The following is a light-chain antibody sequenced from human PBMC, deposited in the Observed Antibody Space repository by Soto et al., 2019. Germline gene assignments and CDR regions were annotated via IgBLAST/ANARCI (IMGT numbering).Light chain of an antibody. CDR3: AVWDDSLSGGV. J-gene: IGLJ1*01. CDR1: SFNIGFNY. V-gene: IGLV1-47*02. Sequence: QSVLTQPPSASGTPGQTVTISCSGSSFNIGFNYVYWYQQLPGMAPKLLIHSNDERPSGVPDRFSGSKSGTSASLAISGLRSEDEAEYYCAVWDDSLSGGVFGTGTKVTVL. CDR2: SND.